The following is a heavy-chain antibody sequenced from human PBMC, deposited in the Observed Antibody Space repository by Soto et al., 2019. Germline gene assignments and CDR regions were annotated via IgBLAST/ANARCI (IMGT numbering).Heavy chain of an antibody. CDR2: IYYSGST. CDR1: GGTISSGGYY. J-gene: IGHJ4*02. D-gene: IGHD3-9*01. Sequence: SETLSLTCTVSGGTISSGGYYWSWIRQPPGKGLEWIGYIYYSGSTYYNPSLKSRVTISVDTSKNQFSLKLSSVTAADTAVYYCDSVSYFNAFDYWGQGTLVTVSS. CDR3: DSVSYFNAFDY. V-gene: IGHV4-30-4*01.